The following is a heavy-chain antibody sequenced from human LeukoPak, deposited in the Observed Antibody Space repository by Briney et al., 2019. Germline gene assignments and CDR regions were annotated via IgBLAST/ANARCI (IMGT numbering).Heavy chain of an antibody. CDR1: GFTFSSYG. J-gene: IGHJ3*02. CDR2: IKEDGIKK. Sequence: GGSLRLSCAASGFTFSSYGMHWVRQAPGKGLEWVANIKEDGIKKYYVDSVKGRFTISRDDAKNSLYLQMNSLRAEDTAVYYCARAWSRVDPFDMWGQGTMVTVSS. V-gene: IGHV3-7*01. CDR3: ARAWSRVDPFDM. D-gene: IGHD2-8*02.